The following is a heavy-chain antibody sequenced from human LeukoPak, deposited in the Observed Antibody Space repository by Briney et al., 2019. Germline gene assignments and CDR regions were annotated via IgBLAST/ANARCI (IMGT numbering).Heavy chain of an antibody. Sequence: SETLSLTCAVYGGSFSGYYWSWIRQPPGKGLEWIGEINHSGSTNYNTSLKSRVTISVDTSKNQFSLKLSSVTAADTAVYYCARTLGRSSGWSDYWGQGTLVTVSS. CDR2: INHSGST. CDR3: ARTLGRSSGWSDY. J-gene: IGHJ4*02. CDR1: GGSFSGYY. V-gene: IGHV4-34*01. D-gene: IGHD6-19*01.